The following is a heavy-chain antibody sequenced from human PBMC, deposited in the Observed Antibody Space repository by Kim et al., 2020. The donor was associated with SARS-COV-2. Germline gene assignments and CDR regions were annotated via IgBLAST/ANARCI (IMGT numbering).Heavy chain of an antibody. J-gene: IGHJ6*02. CDR3: AGCKRVRGVDYDYGMDV. Sequence: VKGRFTIYRDNDKNSLYLQMNSRRAEDTAVYYCAGCKRVRGVDYDYGMDVWGQGTTVTVSS. V-gene: IGHV3-11*03. D-gene: IGHD3-10*01.